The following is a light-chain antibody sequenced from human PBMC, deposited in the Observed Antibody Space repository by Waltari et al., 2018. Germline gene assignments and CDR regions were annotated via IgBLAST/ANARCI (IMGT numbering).Light chain of an antibody. CDR1: QSVLYTSDNDNY. V-gene: IGKV4-1*01. CDR3: QQYYTTPLT. J-gene: IGKJ1*01. Sequence: DIVMTQSPDSLAVSLGERATINCRSSQSVLYTSDNDNYLAWYQQKPGQPPKLLIYWASTRASGVPDRFSGSWSGTDFTLTISSLQAADVAVYYCQQYYTTPLTFGQGTRVEI. CDR2: WAS.